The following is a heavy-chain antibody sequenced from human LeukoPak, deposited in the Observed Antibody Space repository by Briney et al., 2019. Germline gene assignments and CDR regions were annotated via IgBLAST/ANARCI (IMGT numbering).Heavy chain of an antibody. CDR3: ARDARTHRDLAVAGTR. V-gene: IGHV1-24*01. CDR2: FDPEDGET. D-gene: IGHD6-19*01. Sequence: ASVKVSCKVSGYTLTELSMHWVRQAPGKGLEWMGGFDPEDGETIYAQKFQGRATMARDTSTSTVYMELSSLRSEDTAVYYCARDARTHRDLAVAGTRWGQGTLVTVSS. CDR1: GYTLTELS. J-gene: IGHJ4*02.